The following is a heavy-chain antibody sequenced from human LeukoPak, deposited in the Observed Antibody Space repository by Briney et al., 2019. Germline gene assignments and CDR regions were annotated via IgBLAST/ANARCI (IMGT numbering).Heavy chain of an antibody. V-gene: IGHV3-7*01. Sequence: ASVKVSCKASGYTFSNSWMSWVRQAPGKGLEWVANIKQDGSEKYYVDSVKGRFTISRDNAKNSLYLQMNSLRAEDTAVYYCARDLYRIVVVPHYFDYWGQGTLVTVSS. CDR2: IKQDGSEK. D-gene: IGHD3-22*01. CDR3: ARDLYRIVVVPHYFDY. J-gene: IGHJ4*02. CDR1: GYTFSNSW.